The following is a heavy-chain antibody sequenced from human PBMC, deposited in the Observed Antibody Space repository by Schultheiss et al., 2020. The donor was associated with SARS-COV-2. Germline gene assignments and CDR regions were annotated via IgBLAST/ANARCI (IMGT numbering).Heavy chain of an antibody. V-gene: IGHV4-34*01. D-gene: IGHD2-2*01. CDR2: INHSGST. J-gene: IGHJ6*03. CDR1: GFTFSDYY. CDR3: ARGFVVVPAAGYYYYYMDV. Sequence: ESLKISCAASGFTFSDYYMSWIRQPPGKGLEWIGEINHSGSTNYNPSLKSRVTISVDTSKNQFSLKLSSVTAADTAVYYCARGFVVVPAAGYYYYYMDVWGKGTTVTVSS.